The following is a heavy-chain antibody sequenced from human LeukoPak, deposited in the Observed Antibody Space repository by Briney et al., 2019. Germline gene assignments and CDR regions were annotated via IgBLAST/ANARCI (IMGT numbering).Heavy chain of an antibody. CDR3: ARGSWFDP. V-gene: IGHV4-34*01. Sequence: SETLSLTCAVYGGSFSGYYWSWIRQPPGKGLEWIGEINHSGSTNYNPSLKSRVTISVDTSKNQFSLKLSSVTAADTAVYYCARGSWFDPWGQGTLVTVSS. J-gene: IGHJ5*02. CDR2: INHSGST. CDR1: GGSFSGYY.